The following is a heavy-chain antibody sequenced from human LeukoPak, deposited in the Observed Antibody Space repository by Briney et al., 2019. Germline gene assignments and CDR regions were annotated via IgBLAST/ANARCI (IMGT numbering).Heavy chain of an antibody. V-gene: IGHV3-23*01. CDR2: ISGSGGST. J-gene: IGHJ1*01. D-gene: IGHD1-1*01. CDR3: AKDPAPAGTEGGGGYFQH. CDR1: GFTFSSYA. Sequence: GGSLRLSCAASGFTFSSYAMSWVRQAPGKGLEWVSAISGSGGSTYYADSVKGRFTISRDNSKNTLYLQMNSLRAEDTAVYYCAKDPAPAGTEGGGGYFQHWGQGTLVAVSS.